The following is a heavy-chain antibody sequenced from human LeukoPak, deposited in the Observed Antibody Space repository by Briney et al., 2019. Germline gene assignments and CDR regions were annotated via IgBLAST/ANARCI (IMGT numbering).Heavy chain of an antibody. CDR1: GSSISSGYY. CDR3: ARVLWFGAYNFDY. CDR2: IYHSGST. Sequence: SETLSLTCAVSGSSISSGYYWGWIRQPPEKGLEWIGSIYHSGSTYYNPSLKSRVTISVDTSKNQFSLKLSSVTAADTAVYYCARVLWFGAYNFDYWGQGTLVTVSS. V-gene: IGHV4-38-2*01. D-gene: IGHD3-10*01. J-gene: IGHJ4*02.